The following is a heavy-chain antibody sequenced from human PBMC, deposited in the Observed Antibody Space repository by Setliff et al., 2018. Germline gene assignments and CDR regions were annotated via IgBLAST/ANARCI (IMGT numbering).Heavy chain of an antibody. CDR1: GYNFNNYG. CDR3: ARLVRYCTRTSCQRASGGEY. CDR2: ISAHTGKT. V-gene: IGHV1-18*01. Sequence: ASVKVSCKAPGYNFNNYGINWVRQAPGQGLEWMGWISAHTGKTFYAPKFQDRVTLTTDTSTTTAYMEVRSLTSDDTAVYYCARLVRYCTRTSCQRASGGEYWGQGTLVTVSS. D-gene: IGHD2-2*01. J-gene: IGHJ4*02.